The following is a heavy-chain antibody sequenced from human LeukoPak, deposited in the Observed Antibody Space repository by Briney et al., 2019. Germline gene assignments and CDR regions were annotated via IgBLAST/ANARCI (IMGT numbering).Heavy chain of an antibody. CDR1: GGSISSSSYY. CDR2: IYYSGST. CDR3: ARGGLLEWFINWFDP. V-gene: IGHV4-39*01. D-gene: IGHD3-3*01. Sequence: SETLSLTCTVSGGSISSSSYYWGWVRQPPGKGLEWVGSIYYSGSTYYNPSLKSRVTISVDTSKNQFSLKLGSVTAADTAVYYCARGGLLEWFINWFDPWGQGTLVTVSS. J-gene: IGHJ5*02.